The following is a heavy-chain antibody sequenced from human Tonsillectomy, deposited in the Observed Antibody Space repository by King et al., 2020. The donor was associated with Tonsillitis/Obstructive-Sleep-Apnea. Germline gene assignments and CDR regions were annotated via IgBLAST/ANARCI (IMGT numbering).Heavy chain of an antibody. Sequence: QLVQSGGGLVQPGGSLRLSCAASGFTFSSFWMTWVRQAPGKGLEWVANIKQDGSEKYYVDSVKGRFTISRDNAKDSLYLQMSSLRAEDTAVYYCARDSYGFWGGYSDYWGQGILVTVSS. D-gene: IGHD3-3*01. V-gene: IGHV3-7*04. CDR1: GFTFSSFW. CDR2: IKQDGSEK. J-gene: IGHJ4*02. CDR3: ARDSYGFWGGYSDY.